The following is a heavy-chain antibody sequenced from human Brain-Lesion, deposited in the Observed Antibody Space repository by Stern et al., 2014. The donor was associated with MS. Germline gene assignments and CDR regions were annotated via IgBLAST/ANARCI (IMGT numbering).Heavy chain of an antibody. CDR1: GYIFTGYY. Sequence: VQLVESGAEVKKPGASVKVSCKTSGYIFTGYYIHWVRQAPGQGLEGMALINPNTGGTKYAQKLQGRVTMSRDTSISTAYVELSSLTSDDTAVYYCARDQRGITIFGVVTDYYYLGMDVWGQGTTVTVSS. V-gene: IGHV1-2*02. J-gene: IGHJ6*02. CDR3: ARDQRGITIFGVVTDYYYLGMDV. D-gene: IGHD3-3*01. CDR2: INPNTGGT.